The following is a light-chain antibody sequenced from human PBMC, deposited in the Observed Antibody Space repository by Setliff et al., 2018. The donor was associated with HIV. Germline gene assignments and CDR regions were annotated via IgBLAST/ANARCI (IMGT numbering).Light chain of an antibody. CDR3: CAYG. V-gene: IGLV2-14*01. J-gene: IGLJ1*01. Sequence: QSVLAQPASVSGSPGQSITISCTGSRSDIGAYNYVSWYQHHPGKAPKLMISEVNKRPSEVPDRFSGSKSGNTASLTISGLQTDDEADYYCCAYGFGSGTKVTVL. CDR1: RSDIGAYNY. CDR2: EVN.